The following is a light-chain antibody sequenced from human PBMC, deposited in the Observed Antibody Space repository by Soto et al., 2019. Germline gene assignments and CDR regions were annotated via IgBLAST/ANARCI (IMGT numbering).Light chain of an antibody. V-gene: IGLV2-14*01. J-gene: IGLJ1*01. CDR3: SSYTSSSTLDYV. CDR1: SSDVGGYNY. Sequence: QYALTQPASVSGSPGQSITISCTGTSSDVGGYNYVSWYQQHPGKAPKLMIYEVSNRPSGVSNRFSGSKSGNTASLTISGLQAEDEADYYCSSYTSSSTLDYVFGTGTKATVL. CDR2: EVS.